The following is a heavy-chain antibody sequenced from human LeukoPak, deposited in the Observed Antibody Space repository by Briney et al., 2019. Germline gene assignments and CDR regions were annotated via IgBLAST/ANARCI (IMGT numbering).Heavy chain of an antibody. CDR3: ARAETLAAIYFDF. V-gene: IGHV4-59*01. Sequence: PSETLSLTCSVSGGSISPYYWSWIRQPPGKGLEWIGYIFYSGITTYNPSLKRRVTISLDSSKNQFFLRLTSVTAADTAMYYCARAETLAAIYFDFWGQGSLVTVSS. CDR1: GGSISPYY. D-gene: IGHD6-25*01. J-gene: IGHJ4*02. CDR2: IFYSGIT.